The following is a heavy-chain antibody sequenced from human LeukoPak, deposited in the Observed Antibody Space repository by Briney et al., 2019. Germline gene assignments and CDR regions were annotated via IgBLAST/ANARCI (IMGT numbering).Heavy chain of an antibody. D-gene: IGHD3-22*01. V-gene: IGHV4-39*01. CDR1: GGSISSSSYY. Sequence: PSETLSLTCTVSGGSISSSSYYWGWIRQPPGKGLEWIGSIYYSGSTYYNPSLKSRVTISVDTSKNQFSLKLSSVTAADTAVYYCARADSSGYSKEFDIWGQGTMVTVSS. CDR2: IYYSGST. J-gene: IGHJ3*02. CDR3: ARADSSGYSKEFDI.